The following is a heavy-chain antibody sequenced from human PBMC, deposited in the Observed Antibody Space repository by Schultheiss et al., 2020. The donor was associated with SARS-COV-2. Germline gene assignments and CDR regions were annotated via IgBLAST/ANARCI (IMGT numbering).Heavy chain of an antibody. CDR2: IYYSGST. V-gene: IGHV4-61*01. Sequence: SQTLSLTCPVSGGSVSSGSYYWGWIRQPPGKGLEWIGHIYYSGSTNYNPSLKSRVTISVDTSKNQFSLKLSSVTAADTAVYYCAADTTYYDFWSGYSVYYYGMDVWGQGTTVTVSS. CDR3: AADTTYYDFWSGYSVYYYGMDV. D-gene: IGHD3-3*01. J-gene: IGHJ6*02. CDR1: GGSVSSGSYY.